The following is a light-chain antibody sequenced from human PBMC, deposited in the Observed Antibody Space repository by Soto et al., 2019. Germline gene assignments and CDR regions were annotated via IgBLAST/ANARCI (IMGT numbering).Light chain of an antibody. V-gene: IGKV3-11*01. CDR1: QSVGSY. CDR3: QQRKNWQVT. CDR2: DAS. J-gene: IGKJ5*01. Sequence: EIVLTQSAVTLSLSPGERATLSCRASQSVGSYLAWYQQKPGQAPRLLIYDASNRATGIPARFSGSGSGTDFTLTISSLEPEDFAVYYCQQRKNWQVTFGQGTRLEIK.